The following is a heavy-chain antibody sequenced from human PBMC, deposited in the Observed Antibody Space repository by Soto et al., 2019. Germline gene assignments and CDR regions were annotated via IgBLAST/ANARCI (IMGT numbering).Heavy chain of an antibody. CDR1: GFTFSSYA. V-gene: IGHV3-23*01. CDR2: ISGSGGST. J-gene: IGHJ6*02. CDR3: AKEWTAAGDYYYYGMDV. D-gene: IGHD6-13*01. Sequence: GGSLRLSCAASGFTFSSYAMSWVRQAPGKGLEWVSAISGSGGSTYYADSVKGRFTISRDNSKNTLYLQMNSLRAEDTAVYYCAKEWTAAGDYYYYGMDVWGQGTTVTVSS.